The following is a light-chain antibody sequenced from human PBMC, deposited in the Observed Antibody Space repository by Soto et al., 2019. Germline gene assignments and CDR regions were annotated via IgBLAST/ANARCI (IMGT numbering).Light chain of an antibody. CDR2: GAS. J-gene: IGKJ4*01. CDR1: QNIGSN. Sequence: IVMTQSPVTLSVSPGERATLSCRASQNIGSNLAWYQQKPGQAPRLLIYGASTRATDIPARFSGSGSGTEFTLTISSLQSADFAVYYCQQYNNWPPRITFGGGTKVDIK. V-gene: IGKV3-15*01. CDR3: QQYNNWPPRIT.